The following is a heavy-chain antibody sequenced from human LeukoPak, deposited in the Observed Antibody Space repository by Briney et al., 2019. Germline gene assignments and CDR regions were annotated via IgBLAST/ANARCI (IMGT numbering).Heavy chain of an antibody. CDR1: GYRFTSYW. J-gene: IGHJ4*02. Sequence: GESLKISCKGSGYRFTSYWIGWVRQMPGKGLEWMGIIEPGDSDTRYSPSFQGQVTISADKSISTAYLQWSSLKAPDTAMYYCGRGGYYSGGIFYYYFDYWGQGTLVTVSS. CDR2: IEPGDSDT. CDR3: GRGGYYSGGIFYYYFDY. V-gene: IGHV5-51*01. D-gene: IGHD2-15*01.